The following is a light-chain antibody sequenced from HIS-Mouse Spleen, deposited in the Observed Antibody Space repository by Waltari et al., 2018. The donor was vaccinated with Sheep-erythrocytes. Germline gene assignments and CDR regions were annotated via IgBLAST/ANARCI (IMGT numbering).Light chain of an antibody. CDR3: KAWDSSTAV. V-gene: IGLV3-1*01. CDR1: KLGDKY. CDR2: QDS. Sequence: SYELTQPPSVSVSPGQTASITCSGDKLGDKYACWYQHQPGPSPVLVIYQDSKRPTGIPDRFSGSNSGNTATLTISGTQAMDEADYYCKAWDSSTAVFGGGTKLTVL. J-gene: IGLJ2*01.